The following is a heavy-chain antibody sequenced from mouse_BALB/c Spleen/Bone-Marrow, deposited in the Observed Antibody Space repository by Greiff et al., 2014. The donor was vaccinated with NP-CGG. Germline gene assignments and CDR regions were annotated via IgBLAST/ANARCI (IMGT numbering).Heavy chain of an antibody. Sequence: EVQLQQSGAELVKPGASVKLSCTASGFNIKDTYMHWVKQRPEQGLEWIGRIDPANGNTKYDPKFQGKATITADTSSSTSYLQLSSLTSDDTAVYYCATMITDWYFDVWGAGTTVTVSS. CDR1: GFNIKDTY. V-gene: IGHV14-3*02. CDR3: ATMITDWYFDV. CDR2: IDPANGNT. J-gene: IGHJ1*01. D-gene: IGHD2-4*01.